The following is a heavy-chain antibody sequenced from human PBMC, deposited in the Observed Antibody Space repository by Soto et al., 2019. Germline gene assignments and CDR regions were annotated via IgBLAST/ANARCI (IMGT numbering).Heavy chain of an antibody. Sequence: QLQLQESGPGLVKPSETLSLTCTVSGGSISSTNSYWGWIRQPPGKGLDWIGIIYSNGVTSYSPSLGSRVTMSIDTSNNQVSLRLNSVSAADTALYYCARGIYAQWHYVSWGLGTLVTVSS. V-gene: IGHV4-39*01. CDR2: IYSNGVT. CDR1: GGSISSTNSY. D-gene: IGHD1-20*01. J-gene: IGHJ4*02. CDR3: ARGIYAQWHYVS.